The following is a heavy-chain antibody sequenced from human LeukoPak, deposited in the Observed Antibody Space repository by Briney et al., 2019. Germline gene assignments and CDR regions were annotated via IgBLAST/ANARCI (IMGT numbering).Heavy chain of an antibody. CDR3: AKDPIVVVVAATIGWFDP. V-gene: IGHV3-23*01. CDR2: ISGSGGST. CDR1: GFTFSSYA. J-gene: IGHJ5*02. Sequence: GGSLRLSCAASGFTFSSYAMSWVRQAPGKGLEWVSAISGSGGSTYYADSVKGRFTISRDNSKNTLYLQMNSLRAEDTAVYYCAKDPIVVVVAATIGWFDPWGQGTLVTVSP. D-gene: IGHD2-15*01.